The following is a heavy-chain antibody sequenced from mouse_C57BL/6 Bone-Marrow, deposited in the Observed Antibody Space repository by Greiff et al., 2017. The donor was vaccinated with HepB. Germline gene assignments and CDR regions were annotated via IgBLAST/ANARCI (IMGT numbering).Heavy chain of an antibody. CDR3: ARDGDSSGPFDY. V-gene: IGHV5-4*01. CDR1: GFTFSSYA. D-gene: IGHD3-2*02. Sequence: EVMLVESGGGLVKPGGSLKLSCAASGFTFSSYAMSWVRQTPEKRLEWVATISDGGSYTYYPDNVKGRFTISRDNAKNNLYLQMSHLKSEDTAMYYCARDGDSSGPFDYWGQGTTLTVSS. CDR2: ISDGGSYT. J-gene: IGHJ2*01.